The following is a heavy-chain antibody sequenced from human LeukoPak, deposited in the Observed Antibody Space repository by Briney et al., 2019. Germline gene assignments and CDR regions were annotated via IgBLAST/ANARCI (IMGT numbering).Heavy chain of an antibody. CDR1: GYTFTSYD. Sequence: ASVKVSCKASGYTFTSYDINWVRQATGQGLEWMGWMNPNSGNTGYAQKFQGRVTMTRNTSISTAYMELSSLRSEDTAVYYCERAASGLQWYFDYWGQGTLVTVSS. CDR3: ERAASGLQWYFDY. J-gene: IGHJ4*02. V-gene: IGHV1-8*01. D-gene: IGHD5-24*01. CDR2: MNPNSGNT.